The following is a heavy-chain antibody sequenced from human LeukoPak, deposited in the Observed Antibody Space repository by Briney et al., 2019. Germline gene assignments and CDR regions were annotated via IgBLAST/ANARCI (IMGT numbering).Heavy chain of an antibody. D-gene: IGHD6-6*01. CDR2: ISSSSSII. CDR1: GFTFSTYW. CDR3: ARLSIAVEDY. Sequence: QPGGSLRLSCAASGFTFSTYWMNWVRQAPGKGLEWVSYISSSSSIIYYADSVKGRFTISRDNAKNSLYLQMNSLRDEDTAVYYCARLSIAVEDYWGQGTLVTVSS. V-gene: IGHV3-48*02. J-gene: IGHJ4*02.